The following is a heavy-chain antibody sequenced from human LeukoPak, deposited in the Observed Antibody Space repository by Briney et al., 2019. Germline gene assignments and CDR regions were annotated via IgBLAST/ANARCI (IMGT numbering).Heavy chain of an antibody. CDR1: GDSISSYH. CDR2: IYYSGST. V-gene: IGHV4-59*01. Sequence: PSETLSLTCTVSGDSISSYHWSWIRQPPGKGLEWIAYIYYSGSTSYNPSLKSRVTISTNTSKKQFSLKLSSVTAADKAVYYCARGPGGGSYSDAFDIWGQGTMVTVPS. J-gene: IGHJ3*02. D-gene: IGHD1-26*01. CDR3: ARGPGGGSYSDAFDI.